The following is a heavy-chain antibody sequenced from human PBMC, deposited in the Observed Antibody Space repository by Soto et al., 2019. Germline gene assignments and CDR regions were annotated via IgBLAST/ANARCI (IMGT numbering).Heavy chain of an antibody. V-gene: IGHV3-23*01. CDR1: EFTFSSYA. D-gene: IGHD3-3*01. Sequence: GGSLRLSCAASEFTFSSYAMSWVRQAPGKGLEWVSTFSGSGGNIYYAESVKGRLTISRDDSKNTLYLHMNSLRVEDTAVYYCAKDPPWTVGPLAMDVWGQGTTVTVSS. CDR2: FSGSGGNI. CDR3: AKDPPWTVGPLAMDV. J-gene: IGHJ6*02.